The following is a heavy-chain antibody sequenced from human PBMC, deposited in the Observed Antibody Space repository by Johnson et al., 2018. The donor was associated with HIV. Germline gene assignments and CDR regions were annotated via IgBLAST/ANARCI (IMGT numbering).Heavy chain of an antibody. CDR3: ARVMQADAFDI. J-gene: IGHJ3*02. D-gene: IGHD2-8*01. Sequence: VQLVESGGGLVQPGGSLRLSCVASGITVSSSYMSWVRQAPGKGLEWVSVIYSGGSTYYADSVKGRFTISRDNAKNSLYLQMNSLRAEDTAVYYCARVMQADAFDIWGQGTMVTVSS. CDR1: GITVSSSY. V-gene: IGHV3-66*01. CDR2: IYSGGST.